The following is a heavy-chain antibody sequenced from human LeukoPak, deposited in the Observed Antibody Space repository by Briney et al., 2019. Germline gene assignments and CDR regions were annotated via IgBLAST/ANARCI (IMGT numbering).Heavy chain of an antibody. CDR1: GYSFTNYW. D-gene: IGHD6-13*01. Sequence: GESLKISCKGSGYSFTNYWIGWVRQMPGKGLEWMGIIYPDDPDTRYSPSFQGQVTISADKSVSTAYLQWSSLTASDTAIYYCARQAQLAYFDYWGQGTLVTVSS. V-gene: IGHV5-51*01. CDR3: ARQAQLAYFDY. J-gene: IGHJ4*02. CDR2: IYPDDPDT.